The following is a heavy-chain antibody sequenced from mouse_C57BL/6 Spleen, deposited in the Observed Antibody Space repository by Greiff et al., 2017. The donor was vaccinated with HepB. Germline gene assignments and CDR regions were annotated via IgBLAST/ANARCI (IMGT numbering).Heavy chain of an antibody. V-gene: IGHV5-6*02. CDR2: ISSGGSYT. D-gene: IGHD3-1*01. Sequence: EVMLVESGGDLVKPGGSLKLSCAASGFTFSSYGMSWVRQTPDKSLEWVATISSGGSYTYYPDSVKGRFTISRDNAKNTLYLQMSSLKSEDTAMYYCARQGGTGPLDYWGQGTTLTVSS. J-gene: IGHJ2*01. CDR1: GFTFSSYG. CDR3: ARQGGTGPLDY.